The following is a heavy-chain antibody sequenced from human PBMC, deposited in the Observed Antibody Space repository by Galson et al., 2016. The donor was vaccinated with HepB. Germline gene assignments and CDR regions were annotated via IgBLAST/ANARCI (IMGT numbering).Heavy chain of an antibody. CDR1: GFTFSSND. Sequence: SLRLSCAASGFTFSSNDIHWVRQAPGKGLEWVALIWFDGSKQYYSDSVKGRFTISRDNSRNTLYLQMNSLRAEDTAVYYCARSASYYDSNGYYRDPFDFWGPGTLVTVSS. J-gene: IGHJ4*02. D-gene: IGHD3-22*01. V-gene: IGHV3-33*08. CDR3: ARSASYYDSNGYYRDPFDF. CDR2: IWFDGSKQ.